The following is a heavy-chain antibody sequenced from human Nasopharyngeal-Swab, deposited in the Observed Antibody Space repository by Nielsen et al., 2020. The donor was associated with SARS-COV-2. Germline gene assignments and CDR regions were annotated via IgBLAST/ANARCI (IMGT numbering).Heavy chain of an antibody. Sequence: VRQMPGKGLEWIGEINHSGSTNYNPSLKSRVTISVDASKNQFSLKLSSVAAADTAVYYCARESPAGDAFDIWGQGTMVTVSS. D-gene: IGHD1-14*01. V-gene: IGHV4-34*01. CDR2: INHSGST. CDR3: ARESPAGDAFDI. J-gene: IGHJ3*02.